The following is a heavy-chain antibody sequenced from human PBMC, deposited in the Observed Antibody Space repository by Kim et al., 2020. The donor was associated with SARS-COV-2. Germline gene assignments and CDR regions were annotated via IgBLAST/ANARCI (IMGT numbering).Heavy chain of an antibody. Sequence: PSRKSRVTISVDTSKNQFSLKLSSVTAADTAVYYCAREPAGDGYPRAFDIWGQGTMVTVSS. CDR3: AREPAGDGYPRAFDI. V-gene: IGHV4-31*02. J-gene: IGHJ3*02. D-gene: IGHD5-12*01.